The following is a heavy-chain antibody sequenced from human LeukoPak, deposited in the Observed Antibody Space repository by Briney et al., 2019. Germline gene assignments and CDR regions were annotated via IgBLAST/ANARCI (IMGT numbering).Heavy chain of an antibody. J-gene: IGHJ5*02. CDR1: GGSFSGYY. Sequence: PSETLSLTCAVYGGSFSGYYWSWIRQPPGKGLEWIGEINHSGSTNYNPSLKSRVTISVDTSKNQFSLKLSSVTAADTAVYYCARLGYSSGWPRFDPWGQGTLVTVSS. D-gene: IGHD6-19*01. V-gene: IGHV4-34*01. CDR2: INHSGST. CDR3: ARLGYSSGWPRFDP.